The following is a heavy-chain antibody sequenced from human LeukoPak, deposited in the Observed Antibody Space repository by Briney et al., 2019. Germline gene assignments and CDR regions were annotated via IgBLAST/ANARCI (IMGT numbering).Heavy chain of an antibody. CDR1: GVSITTYY. J-gene: IGHJ4*02. CDR3: ARDVVAAVGSFDY. CDR2: IYHSGST. V-gene: IGHV4-59*12. Sequence: SETLSLTCTVSGVSITTYYWSWIRQPPGKGLEWIGYIYHSGSTNYNPSLKSRVTMSVDTSKNQFFLKLSSVTAADTAVYYCARDVVAAVGSFDYWGQGILVTVSS. D-gene: IGHD6-13*01.